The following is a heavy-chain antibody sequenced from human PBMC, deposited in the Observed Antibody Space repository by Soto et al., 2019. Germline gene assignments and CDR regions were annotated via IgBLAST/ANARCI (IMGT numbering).Heavy chain of an antibody. CDR1: GFTFSSYA. Sequence: GGSLRLSCAASGFTFSSYAMSWVRQAPGKGLEWVSAISGSGGSTYYADSVKGRFTISRDNSKNTLYLQMNRLRAEDTAVYYCANHPRQRLERVDYWGQGTLVTVSS. CDR3: ANHPRQRLERVDY. CDR2: ISGSGGST. D-gene: IGHD6-25*01. J-gene: IGHJ4*02. V-gene: IGHV3-23*01.